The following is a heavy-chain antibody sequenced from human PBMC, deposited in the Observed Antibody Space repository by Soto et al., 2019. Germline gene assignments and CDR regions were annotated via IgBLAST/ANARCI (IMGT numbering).Heavy chain of an antibody. J-gene: IGHJ5*02. D-gene: IGHD3-22*01. CDR3: AKDLSDSSGYRHSNWFDP. V-gene: IGHV3-30*18. CDR2: ISYDGSNK. Sequence: PGGSLRLSCAASGFTFSSYDMHWVRQAPGKGLEWVAVISYDGSNKYYADSVKGRFTISRDNSKNTLYLQMNSLRAEDTAVYYCAKDLSDSSGYRHSNWFDPWGQGTLVTVSS. CDR1: GFTFSSYD.